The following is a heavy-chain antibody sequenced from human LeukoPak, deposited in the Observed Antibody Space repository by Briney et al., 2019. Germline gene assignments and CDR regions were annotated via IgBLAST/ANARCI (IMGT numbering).Heavy chain of an antibody. Sequence: GGSLRLSCAASGFSFSSYAMGWVRQAPGKGLEWVAHIKRDGSQKYYLDSVKGRFTISRDNAKNSLYLQMNSLRVEDTAVYYCARLGLEVGGPNWLDPWGQGTLVTVSS. CDR1: GFSFSSYA. J-gene: IGHJ5*02. D-gene: IGHD1-1*01. V-gene: IGHV3-7*01. CDR3: ARLGLEVGGPNWLDP. CDR2: IKRDGSQK.